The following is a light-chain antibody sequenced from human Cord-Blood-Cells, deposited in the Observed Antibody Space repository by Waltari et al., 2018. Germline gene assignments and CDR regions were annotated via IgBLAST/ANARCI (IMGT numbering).Light chain of an antibody. CDR3: QQYDNLPWT. CDR1: QDISNY. CDR2: DAS. J-gene: IGKJ1*01. V-gene: IGKV1-33*01. Sequence: DIQMTQSPSSLSASVGDRVPITCQASQDISNYLNWYQQKPGKAPKLLIYDASNLEQGVPSRFSGSGSGTDFTFTISSLQPEDIATYYCQQYDNLPWTFGQGTKVEIK.